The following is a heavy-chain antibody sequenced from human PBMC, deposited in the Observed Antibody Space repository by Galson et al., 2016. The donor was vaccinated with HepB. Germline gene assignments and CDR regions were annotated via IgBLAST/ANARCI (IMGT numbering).Heavy chain of an antibody. CDR2: ISYDGSYK. V-gene: IGHV3-30*03. CDR1: GFTFSSHG. CDR3: ARGMGYSSGWSNIDY. Sequence: SLRLSCAASGFTFSSHGMHWVRQAPGKGLEWVAVISYDGSYKYYGDSVKGRFTISRDNSKNTLYLQMNSLRPEDTAVYYCARGMGYSSGWSNIDYWGQGTLVTVSS. D-gene: IGHD6-19*01. J-gene: IGHJ4*02.